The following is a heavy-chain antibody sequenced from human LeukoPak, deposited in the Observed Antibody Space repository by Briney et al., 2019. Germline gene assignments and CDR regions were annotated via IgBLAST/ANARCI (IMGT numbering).Heavy chain of an antibody. V-gene: IGHV4-30-4*01. Sequence: SETLSLTCTVSGGSISSGDYYWSWIRQPPGKGLEWIGYIYYSGSTYYNPSLKSRVTISVDTSKNQFSLKLRSVTAADTAVYYCARENGGGYYVDYWGQGTLVTVSS. CDR2: IYYSGST. D-gene: IGHD3-3*01. J-gene: IGHJ4*02. CDR1: GGSISSGDYY. CDR3: ARENGGGYYVDY.